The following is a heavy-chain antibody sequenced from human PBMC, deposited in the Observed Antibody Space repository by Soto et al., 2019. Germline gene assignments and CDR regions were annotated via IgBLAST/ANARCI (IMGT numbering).Heavy chain of an antibody. CDR3: AKRVAYSSSSAYLDY. D-gene: IGHD6-6*01. Sequence: GGSLRLSCAASGFTFSSFAMTWVRQAPGKGLEWVSSISDSGGDTYYTDSVKGRFTISRDNSKKMLYLQMNNLRADDTAVYYCAKRVAYSSSSAYLDYWGQGTLVTVSS. V-gene: IGHV3-23*01. CDR2: ISDSGGDT. CDR1: GFTFSSFA. J-gene: IGHJ4*02.